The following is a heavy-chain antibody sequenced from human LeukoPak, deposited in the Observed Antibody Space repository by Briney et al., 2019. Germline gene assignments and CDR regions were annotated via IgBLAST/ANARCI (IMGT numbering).Heavy chain of an antibody. V-gene: IGHV1-69*05. CDR3: VRAAPSGSYSFDY. Sequence: GASVKVSCKASGGTFSSYAISWVRQAPGQGLEWMGGIIPIFGTANYAQKFQGRVTITTDESTSTAYMELSSLRSEDTAVYFCVRAAPSGSYSFDYSGQGTLVSVSP. CDR2: IIPIFGTA. J-gene: IGHJ4*02. D-gene: IGHD3-10*01. CDR1: GGTFSSYA.